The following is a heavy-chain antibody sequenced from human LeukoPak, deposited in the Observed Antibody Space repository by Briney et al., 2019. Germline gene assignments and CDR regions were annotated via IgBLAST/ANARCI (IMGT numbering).Heavy chain of an antibody. V-gene: IGHV4-61*01. CDR2: IYYSGST. Sequence: SETLSLTCTVSGGSISSGSYHGSWIRQPPGKGLEWIGYIYYSGSTNYNPSLKSRVTISVDTSKNQFSLKLSSVTAADTAVYYCARLLPTKSLNYYYYMDVWGKGTTVTISS. CDR1: GGSISSGSYH. J-gene: IGHJ6*03. CDR3: ARLLPTKSLNYYYYMDV.